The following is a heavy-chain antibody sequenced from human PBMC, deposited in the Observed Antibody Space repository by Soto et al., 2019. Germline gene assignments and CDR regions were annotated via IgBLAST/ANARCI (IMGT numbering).Heavy chain of an antibody. CDR3: ARDIGFDYVN. Sequence: PWGSLRLSCAVSGFNVRSYWMSWIRQAPGKGLEWVASIKEDGSEIYYLQSVRGRFAISRATAGNALQLAMNYLSAEDTATYLCARDIGFDYVNWGQGTLVTVSS. D-gene: IGHD5-12*01. CDR2: IKEDGSEI. V-gene: IGHV3-7*01. CDR1: GFNVRSYW. J-gene: IGHJ4*02.